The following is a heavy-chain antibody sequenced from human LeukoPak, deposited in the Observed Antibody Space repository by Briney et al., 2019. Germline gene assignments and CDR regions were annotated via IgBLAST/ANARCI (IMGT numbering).Heavy chain of an antibody. J-gene: IGHJ6*03. CDR3: ARVLRYCSGGNCYSGGLGYMDV. CDR1: GFTFDDYG. CDR2: ITWNGGST. D-gene: IGHD2-15*01. V-gene: IGHV3-20*04. Sequence: GGSLRLSCAASGFTFDDYGMSWVRQAPGKGLEWVSGITWNGGSTGYADSVRGRFTISRDNAKNSLYLQMNSLRAEDTALYYCARVLRYCSGGNCYSGGLGYMDVWGKGTTVTISS.